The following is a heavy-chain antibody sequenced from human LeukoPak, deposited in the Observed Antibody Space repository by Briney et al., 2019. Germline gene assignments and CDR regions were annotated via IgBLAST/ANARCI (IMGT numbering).Heavy chain of an antibody. D-gene: IGHD2-15*01. J-gene: IGHJ4*02. CDR1: GYTFTSYG. Sequence: ASVKVSCKASGYTFTSYGISWVRQAPGQGLEWMGWISAYNGNTNYAQKLQGRVTMTTDTSTSTAYMELRSLRSDDTAVYYCARSSEDIVVVGLDYWGQGTLVTVSS. V-gene: IGHV1-18*01. CDR2: ISAYNGNT. CDR3: ARSSEDIVVVGLDY.